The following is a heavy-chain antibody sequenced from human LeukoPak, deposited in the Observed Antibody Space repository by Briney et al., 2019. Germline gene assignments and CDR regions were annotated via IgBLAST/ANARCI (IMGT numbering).Heavy chain of an antibody. CDR1: GFTFSSYA. CDR3: ARVEAHYYDSSGYFF. D-gene: IGHD3-22*01. Sequence: GGSLRLSCAASGFTFSSYAMHWVRQAPGKGLEWVAVISYDGSNKYYADSVKGRFTISRDNSKNTLYLQMNSLRAEDTAVCYCARVEAHYYDSSGYFFWGQGTLVTVSS. J-gene: IGHJ4*02. V-gene: IGHV3-30*04. CDR2: ISYDGSNK.